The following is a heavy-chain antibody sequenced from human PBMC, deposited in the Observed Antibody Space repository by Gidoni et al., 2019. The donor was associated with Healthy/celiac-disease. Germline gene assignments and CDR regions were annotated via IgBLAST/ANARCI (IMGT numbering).Heavy chain of an antibody. CDR3: ARGGNYDYVWGSYRSSLNY. D-gene: IGHD3-16*02. CDR1: GFPFIDYY. V-gene: IGHV3-11*01. J-gene: IGHJ4*02. Sequence: QVQLVESGGGLVQPGGSLRLSCAASGFPFIDYYIRGIRQAPGKGLEGVSYISSSGSAIYYADSVKGRFTISRDNAKNSLYLQMNSLRAEDTAVYYCARGGNYDYVWGSYRSSLNYWGQGTLVTVSS. CDR2: ISSSGSAI.